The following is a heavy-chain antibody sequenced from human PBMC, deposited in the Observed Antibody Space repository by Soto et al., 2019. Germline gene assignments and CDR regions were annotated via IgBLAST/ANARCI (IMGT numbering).Heavy chain of an antibody. D-gene: IGHD2-8*02. J-gene: IGHJ4*02. CDR1: GGSISSYY. CDR3: ARDKITGLFDY. Sequence: PSETLSLTCTVSGGSISSYYWSWIRQPPGKGLEWIGYIYYNGNTNYNPSLKSRVTISVDTSKNQFSLKLTSVTAADTAVYYCARDKITGLFDYWGQGTLVTAPQ. CDR2: IYYNGNT. V-gene: IGHV4-59*12.